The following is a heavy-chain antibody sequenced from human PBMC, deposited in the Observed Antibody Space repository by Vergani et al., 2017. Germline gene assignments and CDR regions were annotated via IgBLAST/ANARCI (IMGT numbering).Heavy chain of an antibody. CDR1: GGTFSSYA. J-gene: IGHJ4*02. V-gene: IGHV1-69*06. CDR2: IIPIFGTA. D-gene: IGHD5-24*01. Sequence: QVQLVQSGAEVKKPGSSVKVSCKASGGTFSSYAISWVRQAPGQGLEWMGGIIPIFGTANYAQKLQGRVTMTTDTSTSTAYMELRSLRSDDTAVYYCARVGRVATIGIPLDYWGQGTLVTVSS. CDR3: ARVGRVATIGIPLDY.